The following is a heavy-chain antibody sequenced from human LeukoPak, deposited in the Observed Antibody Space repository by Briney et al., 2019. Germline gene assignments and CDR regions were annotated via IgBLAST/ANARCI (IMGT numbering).Heavy chain of an antibody. D-gene: IGHD3-3*01. CDR2: ISSSSSYI. Sequence: GGSLRLSCAASGFTFSSYSMNWVRQAPGKGLEWVSSISSSSSYIYYADSVKGRFTISRDNAKNSLYLQMNSLRAEDTAVYYCARDNYDFWSGYPCFDYWGQGTLVTVSS. CDR3: ARDNYDFWSGYPCFDY. V-gene: IGHV3-21*01. J-gene: IGHJ4*02. CDR1: GFTFSSYS.